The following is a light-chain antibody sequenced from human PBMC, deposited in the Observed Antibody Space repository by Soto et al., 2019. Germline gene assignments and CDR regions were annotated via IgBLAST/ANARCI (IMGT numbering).Light chain of an antibody. V-gene: IGKV2-30*01. CDR3: MQGTHWPLS. J-gene: IGKJ5*01. CDR2: KVF. Sequence: DVVMTQSPLSLPVTLGQPASISCRSTQSLVYDDGDTYLNWFQQRPGQSPRRLIYKVFKRDSGVPDRFSGSGAGTDFTLDISRVEAEDVGVYYCMQGTHWPLSFGQGTRLEIK. CDR1: QSLVYDDGDTY.